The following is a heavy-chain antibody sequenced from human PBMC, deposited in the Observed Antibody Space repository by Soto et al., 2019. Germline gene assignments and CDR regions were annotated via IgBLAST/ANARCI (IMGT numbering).Heavy chain of an antibody. V-gene: IGHV4-59*01. Sequence: PSETLCLTCTVSGGSISSGDWSWIRQPPGKELEWIGYIYNTGSTVYNPSFKSRVTISVDTSKDQFSLKLNSVTAADTAMSYCARGLIFVVPGAKHNRHDRSGRRTSDL. D-gene: IGHD3-3*01. CDR2: IYNTGST. CDR3: ARGLIFVVPGAKHNRHDRSGRRTSDL. CDR1: GGSISSGD. J-gene: IGHJ2*01.